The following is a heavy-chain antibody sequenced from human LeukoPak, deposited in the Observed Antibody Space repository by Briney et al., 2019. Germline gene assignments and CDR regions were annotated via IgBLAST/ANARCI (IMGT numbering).Heavy chain of an antibody. J-gene: IGHJ5*02. D-gene: IGHD3-16*01. Sequence: GGSLRLSCAASGFTFRNAWMSWVRQAPGMVLEWVGRIKSKTDGGTADYAAPVKGRFTISRDDSKNTLYLQMDSLKSEDTAVYYCTTGRNFHSVWRSFGTWGQGVLVTVSS. CDR1: GFTFRNAW. CDR3: TTGRNFHSVWRSFGT. CDR2: IKSKTDGGTA. V-gene: IGHV3-15*01.